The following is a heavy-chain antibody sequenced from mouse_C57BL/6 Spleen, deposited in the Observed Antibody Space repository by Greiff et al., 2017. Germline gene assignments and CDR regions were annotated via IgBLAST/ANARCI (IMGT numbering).Heavy chain of an antibody. J-gene: IGHJ3*01. CDR1: GFNIKNTY. D-gene: IGHD1-1*01. V-gene: IGHV14-3*01. CDR2: IDPANGNT. Sequence: EVKLQESVAELVRPGASVKLSCTASGFNIKNTYMHWVKQRPEQGLEWIGRIDPANGNTKYAPKFQGKATITADTSSNTAYLQLSSLTSEDTAIYYCAREGYYGSSGAWFAYWGQGTLVTVSA. CDR3: AREGYYGSSGAWFAY.